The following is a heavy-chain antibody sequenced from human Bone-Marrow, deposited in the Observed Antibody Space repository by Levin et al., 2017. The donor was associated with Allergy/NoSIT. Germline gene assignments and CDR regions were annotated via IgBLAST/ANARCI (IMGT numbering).Heavy chain of an antibody. CDR2: ISYDGSNK. Sequence: SCAASGFTFSSYGMHWVRQAPGKGLEWVAVISYDGSNKYYADSVKGRFTISRDNSKNTLYLQMNSLRAEDTAVYYCAKDYDILTGLVNYFDYWGQGTLVTVSS. CDR1: GFTFSSYG. J-gene: IGHJ4*02. V-gene: IGHV3-30*18. D-gene: IGHD3-9*01. CDR3: AKDYDILTGLVNYFDY.